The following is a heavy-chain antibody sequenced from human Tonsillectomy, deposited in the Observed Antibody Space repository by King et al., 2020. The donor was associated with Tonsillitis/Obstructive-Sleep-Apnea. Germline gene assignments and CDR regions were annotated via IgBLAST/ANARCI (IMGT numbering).Heavy chain of an antibody. Sequence: QLVQSGSELKKPGASVKVSCKASGYTFSNNAMNWVRQAPGQGLEWMGWIYTNTGNPTYAQGFTGRFVFSLDTSVSTAHLQISSLKAEDTAVYFCARDSAAVGPSDFHYYGLDVWGQGTTVIVSS. CDR3: ARDSAAVGPSDFHYYGLDV. D-gene: IGHD6-13*01. CDR2: IYTNTGNP. J-gene: IGHJ6*02. V-gene: IGHV7-4-1*02. CDR1: GYTFSNNA.